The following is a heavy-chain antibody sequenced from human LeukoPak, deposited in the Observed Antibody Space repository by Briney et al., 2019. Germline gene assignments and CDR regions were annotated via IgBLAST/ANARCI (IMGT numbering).Heavy chain of an antibody. CDR2: IYHSGST. D-gene: IGHD3-22*01. Sequence: SETLSLTCAVYGGSFSGYYWSWIRQPPGKGLEWIGEIYHSGSTNYNPSLKSRVTISVDKSKNQFSLKLSSVTAADTAVYYCARDHKKNYYDSSGYLFWGQGTLVTVSS. V-gene: IGHV4-34*01. J-gene: IGHJ4*02. CDR1: GGSFSGYY. CDR3: ARDHKKNYYDSSGYLF.